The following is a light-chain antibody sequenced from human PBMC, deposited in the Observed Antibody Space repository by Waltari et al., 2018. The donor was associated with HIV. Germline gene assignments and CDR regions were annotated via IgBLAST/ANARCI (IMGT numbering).Light chain of an antibody. CDR3: AAWTDSLSGVV. CDR2: RNN. Sequence: QSVLTPPPSASGTPGPRVTLSCSGTRSTLGSYYVTWYQQLAGTAPKLRIYRNNQRPSGVPDRFSGSKSGTSASLAISGLRSEDEADYYCAAWTDSLSGVVFGGGTKLSVL. CDR1: RSTLGSYY. V-gene: IGLV1-47*01. J-gene: IGLJ2*01.